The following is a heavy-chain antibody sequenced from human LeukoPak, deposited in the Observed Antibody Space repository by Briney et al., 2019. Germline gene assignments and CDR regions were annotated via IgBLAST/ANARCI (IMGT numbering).Heavy chain of an antibody. CDR3: VRDLSGRYVWDY. J-gene: IGHJ4*02. V-gene: IGHV3-23*01. Sequence: GGSLRLSCVASEFSFNSYALSWVRQAPGRGLEWVSLISGSGEDINYADSVKGRFIISRDNSKNTLYLQMHSLRAEDTAVYYCVRDLSGRYVWDYWGQGTLVSVSS. CDR2: ISGSGEDI. D-gene: IGHD1-26*01. CDR1: EFSFNSYA.